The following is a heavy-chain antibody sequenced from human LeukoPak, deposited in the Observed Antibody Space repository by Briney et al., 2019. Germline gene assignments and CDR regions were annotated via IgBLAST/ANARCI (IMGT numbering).Heavy chain of an antibody. Sequence: PGRSLRLSCAASGFTFNDYAMHWVRQAPGKGLEWVSGISWNSGSIGYADSVKGRFTFSRDNAKNTLYLQMNSLRAEDTAVYYCARDHEMDVWGKGTTVTISS. J-gene: IGHJ6*04. CDR3: ARDHEMDV. V-gene: IGHV3-9*01. CDR1: GFTFNDYA. CDR2: ISWNSGSI.